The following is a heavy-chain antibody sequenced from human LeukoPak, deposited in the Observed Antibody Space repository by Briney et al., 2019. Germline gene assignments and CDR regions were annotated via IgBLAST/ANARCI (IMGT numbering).Heavy chain of an antibody. CDR1: GGSISSGSYY. CDR3: ARHPTIAARGYYYYMDV. CDR2: IYTSGST. V-gene: IGHV4-61*02. D-gene: IGHD6-6*01. Sequence: SETPSLTCTVSGGSISSGSYYWSWIRQPAGKGLEWIGRIYTSGSTNYNPSLKSRVTISVDTSKNQFSLKLSSVTAADTAVYYCARHPTIAARGYYYYMDVWGKGTTVTVSS. J-gene: IGHJ6*03.